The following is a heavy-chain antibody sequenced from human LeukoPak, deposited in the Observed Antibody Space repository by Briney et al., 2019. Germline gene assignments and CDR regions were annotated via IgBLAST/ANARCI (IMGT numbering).Heavy chain of an antibody. J-gene: IGHJ4*02. D-gene: IGHD6-6*01. Sequence: GASVKVSCKASGYTFTGYYMHWVRQAPGQGLEWMGWINPNSGGTNYAQKFQGRVTMTRDTSISTAYMELSRLRSDDTAVYYCARESIAARTRRPFDYWGQGTLVTVSS. CDR2: INPNSGGT. CDR3: ARESIAARTRRPFDY. CDR1: GYTFTGYY. V-gene: IGHV1-2*02.